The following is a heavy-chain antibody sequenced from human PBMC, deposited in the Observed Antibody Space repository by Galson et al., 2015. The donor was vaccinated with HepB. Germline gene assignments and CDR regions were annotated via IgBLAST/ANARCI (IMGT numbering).Heavy chain of an antibody. V-gene: IGHV1-3*01. CDR1: GYTFTNYV. Sequence: SVKVSCKASGYTFTNYVIHWVRQAPGQRLGWMGWINPGNGHTKYSQKFQGRVTITRDTSASTAYLELSSLRSEDTAMYYCARVTQLGVSVDAFDIRGQGTMVTVSS. CDR3: ARVTQLGVSVDAFDI. D-gene: IGHD7-27*01. CDR2: INPGNGHT. J-gene: IGHJ3*02.